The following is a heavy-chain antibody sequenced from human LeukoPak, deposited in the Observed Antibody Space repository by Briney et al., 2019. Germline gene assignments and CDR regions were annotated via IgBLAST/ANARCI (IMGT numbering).Heavy chain of an antibody. Sequence: PGGSLRLSCAASGFTVSSNYMSWVRQAPGKGLEWVSVIYSGGSTYYADSVKGRFTISRDNSKNTLYLQMNSLRAEDTAVYYCAKVFYGGAFDIWGQGTMVTVSS. J-gene: IGHJ3*02. CDR2: IYSGGST. D-gene: IGHD4-23*01. CDR1: GFTVSSNY. V-gene: IGHV3-53*01. CDR3: AKVFYGGAFDI.